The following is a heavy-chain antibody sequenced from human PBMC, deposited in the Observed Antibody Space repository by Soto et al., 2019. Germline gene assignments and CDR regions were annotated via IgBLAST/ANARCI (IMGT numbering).Heavy chain of an antibody. J-gene: IGHJ6*02. CDR2: IIPIFGTA. Sequence: QVQLVQSGAEVKKPGSSVKVSCKASGGTFSSYAISWVRQAPGQGLEWMGGIIPIFGTANYAQKFQGRVTITADESTSTAYMELSSLRSEDTAVYYCARDLNCISTSCYAPYYSMDVWGQGTTVTVSS. CDR1: GGTFSSYA. CDR3: ARDLNCISTSCYAPYYSMDV. D-gene: IGHD2-2*01. V-gene: IGHV1-69*12.